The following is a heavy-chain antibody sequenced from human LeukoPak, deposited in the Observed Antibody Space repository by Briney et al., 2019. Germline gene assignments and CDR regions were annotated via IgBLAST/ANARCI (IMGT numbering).Heavy chain of an antibody. V-gene: IGHV3-74*01. D-gene: IGHD6-19*01. CDR2: IKTDGSDT. CDR1: GFTFSSYW. J-gene: IGHJ4*02. Sequence: GGSLSLSCAASGFTFSSYWMHWVRQAPGKGLVWVSRIKTDGSDTSYADSVKGRFTISRDNAKNTLYLQMNSMSAEDTAVYYCARGGSRGCLAYWGQGTLVTVSS. CDR3: ARGGSRGCLAY.